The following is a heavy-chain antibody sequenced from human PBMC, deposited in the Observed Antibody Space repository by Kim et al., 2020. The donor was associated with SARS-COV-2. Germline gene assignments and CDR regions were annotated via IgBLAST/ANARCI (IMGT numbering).Heavy chain of an antibody. J-gene: IGHJ3*01. Sequence: ADSVKVLFSLSRDNAKNSLYLHMNSLRDEDTAVYYCARYYYDPTSIAFWGQGTMVTVSS. D-gene: IGHD3-22*01. V-gene: IGHV3-48*02. CDR3: ARYYYDPTSIAF.